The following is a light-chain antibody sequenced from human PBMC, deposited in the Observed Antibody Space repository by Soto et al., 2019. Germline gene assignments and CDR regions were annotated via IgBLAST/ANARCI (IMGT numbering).Light chain of an antibody. CDR2: DNS. CDR1: SSNIGAGYD. V-gene: IGLV1-40*01. CDR3: QSYDTSLSGWVV. J-gene: IGLJ2*01. Sequence: QSVLTQPASVSGAPGQRVTISCTVGSSNIGAGYDVHWYRQLPGTAPELLIYDNSNRPSGVPARFSGSKSGTSASLAITGLQADDEADYYCQSYDTSLSGWVVFGGGTKVTVL.